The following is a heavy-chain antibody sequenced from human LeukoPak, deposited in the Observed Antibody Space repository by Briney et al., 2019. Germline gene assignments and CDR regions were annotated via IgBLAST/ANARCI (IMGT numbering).Heavy chain of an antibody. CDR1: GYTFTGYY. CDR2: INPNSGGT. D-gene: IGHD2-21*02. J-gene: IGHJ4*02. V-gene: IGHV1-2*02. Sequence: GASVKVSCKASGYTFTGYYMHWVRQAPGQGLEWMGWINPNSGGTNYAQKFQGRVTMTRDTPISTAYMELSRLRSDDTAVYYCARARIVVVTAILGYWGQGTLVTVSS. CDR3: ARARIVVVTAILGY.